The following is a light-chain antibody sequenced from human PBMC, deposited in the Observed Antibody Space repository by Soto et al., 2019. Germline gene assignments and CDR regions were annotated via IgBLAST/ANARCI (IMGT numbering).Light chain of an antibody. Sequence: QSVLAQPASVSGSPGQSITISCTGTTSDIAGYNYVSWYQRHPGKAPKLLIYEVTSRASGVSHRFSGSKSGNTASLTISGLQAEDEAEYYCNSYTSASFYVSGTGTKVTVL. CDR3: NSYTSASFYV. CDR2: EVT. V-gene: IGLV2-14*01. CDR1: TSDIAGYNY. J-gene: IGLJ1*01.